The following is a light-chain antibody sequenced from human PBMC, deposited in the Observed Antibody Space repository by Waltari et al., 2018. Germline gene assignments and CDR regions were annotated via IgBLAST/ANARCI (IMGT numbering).Light chain of an antibody. CDR2: DDT. J-gene: IGLJ2*01. V-gene: IGLV3-10*01. CDR3: YSTDRGGQNRGV. CDR1: DLPKRF. Sequence: SYELTQSPSVSVSPGHTARITCSGDDLPKRFVFWYQQKSGQVPVLVIYDDTERPSGIPGSFSGSSSGTMATLTISGAQVEDEADYYCYSTDRGGQNRGVFGGGTKLTVL.